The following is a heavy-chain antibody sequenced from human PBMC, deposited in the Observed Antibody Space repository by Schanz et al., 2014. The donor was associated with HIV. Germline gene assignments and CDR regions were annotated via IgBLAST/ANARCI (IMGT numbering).Heavy chain of an antibody. CDR2: ISPYNGDR. CDR1: GYTFASYG. J-gene: IGHJ4*03. Sequence: VQLLQSGAEVKKPGASVKVSCKTSGYTFASYGITWVRQAPGQGLDWVGWISPYNGDRKYDQKFQGRVNLTTATSTTTAYMELRRLRSDDTAVYYCAKGQDWPGPQLDHWGHGSLVIVSS. D-gene: IGHD3-9*01. V-gene: IGHV1-18*01. CDR3: AKGQDWPGPQLDH.